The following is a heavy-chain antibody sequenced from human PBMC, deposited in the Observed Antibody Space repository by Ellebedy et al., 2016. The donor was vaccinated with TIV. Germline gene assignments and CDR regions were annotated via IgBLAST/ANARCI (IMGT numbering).Heavy chain of an antibody. CDR2: VYYTGSI. CDR3: ARQKVGATPIDY. V-gene: IGHV4-59*08. D-gene: IGHD1-26*01. CDR1: GGSINTYY. J-gene: IGHJ4*02. Sequence: MPSETLSLTCSVPGGSINTYYWSWIRQRPGKGLEWIGSVYYTGSIHYNPSLESRLTISIDTSKNQFSLKLISVTATYTAVYYCARQKVGATPIDYWGQGTLVTVSS.